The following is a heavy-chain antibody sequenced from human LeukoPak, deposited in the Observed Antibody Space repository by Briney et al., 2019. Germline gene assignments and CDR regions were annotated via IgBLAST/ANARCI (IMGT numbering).Heavy chain of an antibody. J-gene: IGHJ4*02. Sequence: SETLSLTCSVSGASISRNTYYWGWIRQSPGKGLEWIGTFYYTGSTYYNPSLKSRITISVDTSKNQFSLKLSSVTAADTAVFFCARDSSGYYDYWGQGTLVTVSS. CDR2: FYYTGST. V-gene: IGHV4-39*02. CDR1: GASISRNTYY. CDR3: ARDSSGYYDY. D-gene: IGHD3-22*01.